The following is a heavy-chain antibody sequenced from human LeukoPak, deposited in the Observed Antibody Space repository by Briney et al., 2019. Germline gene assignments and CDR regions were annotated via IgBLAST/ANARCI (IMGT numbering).Heavy chain of an antibody. D-gene: IGHD6-13*01. Sequence: SVKFSCKASGYTFTSYDINWVRQATGQGLEWMGWMNPNSGNTGYAQKFQGRVTMTRNTSISTAYMELSSLRSEDTAVYYCARGQDSSSWNDWFDPWGQGTLVTVSS. CDR2: MNPNSGNT. CDR3: ARGQDSSSWNDWFDP. J-gene: IGHJ5*02. V-gene: IGHV1-8*01. CDR1: GYTFTSYD.